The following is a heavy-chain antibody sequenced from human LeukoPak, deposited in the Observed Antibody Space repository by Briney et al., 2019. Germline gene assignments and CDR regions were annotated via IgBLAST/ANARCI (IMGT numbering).Heavy chain of an antibody. Sequence: PGGSLRLSCAASGFTFSSYDMNWVRQAPGKGLEWLSYIIGSGSTTQYADSVRDRFTISRDNDKNAVYLQMNSLRADDTAIYYCVRDRGGAYSGDNLFDLWGQGTLVTVSS. J-gene: IGHJ5*02. CDR3: VRDRGGAYSGDNLFDL. CDR2: IIGSGSTT. V-gene: IGHV3-48*03. D-gene: IGHD2-21*01. CDR1: GFTFSSYD.